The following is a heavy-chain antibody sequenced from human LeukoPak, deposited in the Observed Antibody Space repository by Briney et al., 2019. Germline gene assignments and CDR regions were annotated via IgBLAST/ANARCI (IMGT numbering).Heavy chain of an antibody. V-gene: IGHV4-38-2*02. CDR1: GYSISSGYY. Sequence: PSETLSLTCTVSGYSISSGYYWGWIRQPPGKGLEWIGSIYHSGSTYYNPSLKSRVTISVDTSKNQFSLKLSSVTAADTAVYYCARARVGITGTTEWGQGTLVTVSS. CDR2: IYHSGST. J-gene: IGHJ4*02. D-gene: IGHD1-20*01. CDR3: ARARVGITGTTE.